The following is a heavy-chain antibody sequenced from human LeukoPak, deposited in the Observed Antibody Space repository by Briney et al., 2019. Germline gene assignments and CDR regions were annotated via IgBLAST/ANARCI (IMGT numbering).Heavy chain of an antibody. D-gene: IGHD6-6*01. J-gene: IGHJ4*02. CDR2: VYYSGST. V-gene: IGHV4-59*08. Sequence: SETLSLTCTVSGGSLSSYYWSWLRQPPGQGLEWIGYVYYSGSTNYNPSLKSRVTISIDTSKNQFSLTLNSVTAADTAVYYCARAYSRSSFDYWGLGTLVTVSS. CDR1: GGSLSSYY. CDR3: ARAYSRSSFDY.